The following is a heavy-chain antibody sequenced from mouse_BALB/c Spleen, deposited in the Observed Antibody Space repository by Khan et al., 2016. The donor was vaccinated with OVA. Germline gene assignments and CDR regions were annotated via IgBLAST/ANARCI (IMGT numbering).Heavy chain of an antibody. Sequence: QVQLMESGPGLVEPSQSLSITCTVSGFSFTNYGVHWVRQTPGKGLEWLVVIWSDGSSTYYSAIVSRRTISQDNSTSKAFLKMNSLQTDDTALYYCARQPYYHYNSMNYWGQGTSVTVSA. D-gene: IGHD2-10*01. CDR1: GFSFTNYG. J-gene: IGHJ4*01. V-gene: IGHV2-6-1*01. CDR2: IWSDGSS. CDR3: ARQPYYHYNSMNY.